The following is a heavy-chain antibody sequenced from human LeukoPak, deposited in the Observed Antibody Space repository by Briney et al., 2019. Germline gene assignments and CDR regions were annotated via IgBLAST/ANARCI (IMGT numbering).Heavy chain of an antibody. CDR2: ISGGGDST. CDR3: AKEAQEYSSGWQDYYFDY. CDR1: GFTFSYYA. J-gene: IGHJ4*02. D-gene: IGHD6-19*01. Sequence: GGSLRLSCEASGFTFSYYAMSWVRQAPGKGLEWVSGISGGGDSTYYADSVKGRFTISRDNSKNTVYLQMNSLRAEDTAVYYCAKEAQEYSSGWQDYYFDYWGQGTLVTVSS. V-gene: IGHV3-23*01.